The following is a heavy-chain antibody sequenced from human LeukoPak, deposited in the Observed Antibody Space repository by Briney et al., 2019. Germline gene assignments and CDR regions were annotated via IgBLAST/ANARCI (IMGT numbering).Heavy chain of an antibody. CDR3: ARGDYDSSGRDPY. CDR1: GFTFSSYA. CDR2: ISYDGSNK. V-gene: IGHV3-30-3*01. D-gene: IGHD3-22*01. Sequence: SLRLSCAASGFTFSSYAMHWVRQAPGKGLEWVAVISYDGSNKYYADSVKGRFTISRDNSKNTLYLQMNSLRAEDTAVYYCARGDYDSSGRDPYWGQGTLVTVSS. J-gene: IGHJ4*02.